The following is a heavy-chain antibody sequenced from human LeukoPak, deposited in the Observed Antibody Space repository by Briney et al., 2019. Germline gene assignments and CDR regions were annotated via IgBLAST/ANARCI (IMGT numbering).Heavy chain of an antibody. V-gene: IGHV7-4-1*02. D-gene: IGHD6-19*01. CDR2: INTNTGNP. CDR3: ARDGSSKQWLDPNDY. Sequence: ASVKVSCKASGYTFTSYAMNWVRQAPGRGLEWMGWINTNTGNPTYAQGFTGRFVFSLDTSVSTAYLQISSLKAEDTAVYYCARDGSSKQWLDPNDYWGQGTLVTVSS. CDR1: GYTFTSYA. J-gene: IGHJ4*02.